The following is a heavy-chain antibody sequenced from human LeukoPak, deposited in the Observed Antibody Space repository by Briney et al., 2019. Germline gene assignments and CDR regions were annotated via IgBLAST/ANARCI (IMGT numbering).Heavy chain of an antibody. D-gene: IGHD3-22*01. J-gene: IGHJ4*02. CDR3: ARARYYYDSSGYYYPHYFDY. CDR2: IYYSGST. CDR1: GGSISSYY. V-gene: IGHV4-59*01. Sequence: PSETPSLTCTVSGGSISSYYWSWIRQPPGKGLEWIGYIYYSGSTNYNPSLKSRVTISVDTSKNQFSLKLSSVTAADTAVYYCARARYYYDSSGYYYPHYFDYWGQGTLVTVSS.